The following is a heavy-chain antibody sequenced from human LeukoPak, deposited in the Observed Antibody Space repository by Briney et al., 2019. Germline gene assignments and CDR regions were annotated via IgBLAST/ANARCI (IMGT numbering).Heavy chain of an antibody. CDR2: IIPIFGTA. J-gene: IGHJ6*02. CDR3: ARDSCGSLSTSCPMDV. D-gene: IGHD2-2*01. CDR1: GGTFSSYA. V-gene: IGHV1-69*13. Sequence: ASVKVSCKASGGTFSSYAISWVRQAPGQGLEWMGGIIPIFGTANYAQKFQGRVTITADESTSTVYMELSSLRSEDTAVYYCARDSCGSLSTSCPMDVWGQGTTVTVSS.